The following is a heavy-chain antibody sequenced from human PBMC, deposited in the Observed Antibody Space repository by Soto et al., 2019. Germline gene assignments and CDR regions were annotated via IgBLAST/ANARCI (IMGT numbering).Heavy chain of an antibody. CDR2: IYYSGST. J-gene: IGHJ4*02. CDR1: GGSISSGGYY. CDR3: AREGGIVGATAADY. V-gene: IGHV4-31*03. D-gene: IGHD1-26*01. Sequence: QVQLQESGPGLVKPSQTLSLTCTVSGGSISSGGYYWSWIRQHPEKGLEWIGYIYYSGSTYYNQSLKSRVTRSVDTSKNQFSLKLSSVTAADTAVYYGAREGGIVGATAADYWGQGTLVTVSS.